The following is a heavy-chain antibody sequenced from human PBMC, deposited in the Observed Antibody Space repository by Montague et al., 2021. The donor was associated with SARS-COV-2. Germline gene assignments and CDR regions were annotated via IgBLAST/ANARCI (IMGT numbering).Heavy chain of an antibody. V-gene: IGHV4-31*03. CDR1: GGSISSGGYY. Sequence: TLSLTCTVSGGSISSGGYYWSWIRQHPGKGLEWIGYIYYSGSTYYNPSLKSRVTISVDTSKNQFSLKLSSVTAADTAVYYCARTPAVYVVVVPAARGHFDYGGQGTLGTFAS. D-gene: IGHD2-2*01. CDR3: ARTPAVYVVVVPAARGHFDY. J-gene: IGHJ4*02. CDR2: IYYSGST.